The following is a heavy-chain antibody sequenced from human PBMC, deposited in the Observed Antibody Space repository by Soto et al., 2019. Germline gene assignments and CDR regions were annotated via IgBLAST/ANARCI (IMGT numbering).Heavy chain of an antibody. CDR3: ARGMTKWFEP. J-gene: IGHJ5*02. CDR1: GGSISSYY. CDR2: IYYSGST. V-gene: IGHV4-59*01. Sequence: SETRSLTCTVSGGSISSYYWSWIRQPPGKGLEWIGYIYYSGSTNYNPSLKSRVTISVDTSKNQFSLKLSSVTAADKAVYYCARGMTKWFEPRGQGTPVPVSS.